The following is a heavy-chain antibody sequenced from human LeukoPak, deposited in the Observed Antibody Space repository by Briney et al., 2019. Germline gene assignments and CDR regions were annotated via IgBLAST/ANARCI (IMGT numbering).Heavy chain of an antibody. V-gene: IGHV3-33*06. J-gene: IGHJ6*02. CDR1: GFTFSSYG. CDR2: IWYDGSNK. CDR3: AKDKNYDFWGGYYEGSYGLDV. D-gene: IGHD3-3*01. Sequence: GGSLRLSCAASGFTFSSYGMHWVRQAPGKGLEWVAVIWYDGSNKYYADSVKGRFTISRDNSKNTLYLQMNSLRAGDTAIYFCAKDKNYDFWGGYYEGSYGLDVWGQGTTVIVSS.